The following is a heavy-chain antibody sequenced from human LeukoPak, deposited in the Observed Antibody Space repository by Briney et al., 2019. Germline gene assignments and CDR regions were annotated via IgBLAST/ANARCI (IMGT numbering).Heavy chain of an antibody. CDR2: ISGTGGTL. D-gene: IGHD6-19*01. V-gene: IGHV3-48*03. Sequence: PGGSLRLSCAASGFTFSSSEMNWVRQGPGKGLEWISYISGTGGTLYYADSVKGRFSFSRDNAKRSLYLQMNSLRAEDTAVYYCAREASSGWDDYFDYWGQGTLVTVSS. CDR3: AREASSGWDDYFDY. J-gene: IGHJ4*02. CDR1: GFTFSSSE.